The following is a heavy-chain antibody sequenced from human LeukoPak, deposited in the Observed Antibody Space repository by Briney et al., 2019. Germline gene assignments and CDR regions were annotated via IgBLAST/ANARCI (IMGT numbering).Heavy chain of an antibody. CDR1: GFTFSSYW. CDR2: INSDGSST. Sequence: GGSLRLSCAASGFTFSSYWMHWVRQAPGKGLVWVSRINSDGSSTSYADSVKGRFTVSRDNAKNSLYLQMNSLRAEDTAVYYCARESGITMLRGAHTPWGQGILVTVSS. CDR3: ARESGITMLRGAHTP. J-gene: IGHJ5*02. V-gene: IGHV3-74*01. D-gene: IGHD3-10*01.